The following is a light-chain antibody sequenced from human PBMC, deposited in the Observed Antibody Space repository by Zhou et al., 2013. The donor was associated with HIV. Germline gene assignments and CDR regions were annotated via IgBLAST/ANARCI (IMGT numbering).Light chain of an antibody. CDR2: TAS. CDR1: QTIDSW. J-gene: IGKJ1*01. Sequence: DIQMTQSPSSLSASVGERVTITCRASQTIDSWLAWYRQKPGEAPSLLIYTASDLETGVPSRFSGSGSGTEFTLTISSLQPEDFATYYCLQYNSNPQTFGQGTKVEIK. CDR3: LQYNSNPQT. V-gene: IGKV1-5*03.